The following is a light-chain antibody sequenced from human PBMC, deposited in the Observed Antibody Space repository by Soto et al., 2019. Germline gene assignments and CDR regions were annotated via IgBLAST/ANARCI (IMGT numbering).Light chain of an antibody. CDR3: QKYNSALWT. CDR2: AAS. CDR1: QGIAHY. J-gene: IGKJ1*01. V-gene: IGKV1-27*01. Sequence: DVQMTQSPSSLSASVGDSVTITCRASQGIAHYVAWYQQRPGQVPKLLIYAASAVHSGVPSRFSGSGSGTGFTLTISSLQPEDVATYYCQKYNSALWTFGQGTKLEIK.